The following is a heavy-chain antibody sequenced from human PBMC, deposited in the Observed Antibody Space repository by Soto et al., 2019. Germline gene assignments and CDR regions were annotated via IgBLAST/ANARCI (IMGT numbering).Heavy chain of an antibody. CDR2: ISTYNGNT. CDR1: GYTFTSYG. V-gene: IGHV1-18*01. CDR3: ARIFGAIYYFDS. J-gene: IGHJ4*02. D-gene: IGHD3-3*01. Sequence: QVQLVQSGAEVKKPGASVKVSCKASGYTFTSYGISWVRQAPGQGLEGMGWISTYNGNTNYAQDLQGRITMTTDTSTRTAYMELRSLTSDDTAVYYCARIFGAIYYFDSWGQGTLVTVSS.